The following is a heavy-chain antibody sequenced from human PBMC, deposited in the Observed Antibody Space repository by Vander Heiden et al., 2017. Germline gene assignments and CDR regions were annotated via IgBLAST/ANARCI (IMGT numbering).Heavy chain of an antibody. Sequence: EVQLLESGGGLVQPGGSLRLSCAASGFTFNNYGMSWVRQAPGEGLEWVSAIGGSGGSTQYADSVKGRFTISRDNSKNTLYLQMNSLRAEDTAVYYCAKDPNGDYIGTFDMWGQGTTVTVSS. CDR2: IGGSGGST. CDR1: GFTFNNYG. D-gene: IGHD4-17*01. V-gene: IGHV3-23*01. CDR3: AKDPNGDYIGTFDM. J-gene: IGHJ3*02.